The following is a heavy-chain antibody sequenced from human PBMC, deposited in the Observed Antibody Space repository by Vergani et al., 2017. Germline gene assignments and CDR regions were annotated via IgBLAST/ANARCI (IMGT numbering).Heavy chain of an antibody. CDR1: GFTFSSYA. Sequence: EVQLVESGGGLVKPGGSLRLSCAASGFTFSSYAMSWVRQAPGKGLEWVSAISGSGGSTYYADSVKGRFTISRDNSKNTLYLQMNSLRAEDTAVYYCAKGGSLMRVQLFPYFDYWGQGTLVTVSS. CDR3: AKGGSLMRVQLFPYFDY. V-gene: IGHV3-23*04. J-gene: IGHJ4*02. CDR2: ISGSGGST. D-gene: IGHD5-18*01.